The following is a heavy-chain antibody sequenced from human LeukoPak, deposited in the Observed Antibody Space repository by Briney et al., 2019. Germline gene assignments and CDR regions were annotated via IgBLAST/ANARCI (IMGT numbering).Heavy chain of an antibody. V-gene: IGHV4-59*08. CDR2: LYYSGSN. CDR1: GGSINTYY. J-gene: IGHJ3*01. CDR3: ARSGSKPSGGAFDL. Sequence: SETLSLTCTVSGGSINTYYWSWSRQPPGKGLQWIAYLYYSGSNNFNPSLRSRLTISVDTSKNQFSLKLNSVTAADTAVYYCARSGSKPSGGAFDLWGQGTMVTVSS. D-gene: IGHD1-26*01.